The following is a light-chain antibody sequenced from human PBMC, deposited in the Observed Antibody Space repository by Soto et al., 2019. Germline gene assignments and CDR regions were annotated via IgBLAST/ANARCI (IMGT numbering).Light chain of an antibody. CDR1: QGISSY. CDR3: QQYYSYLRT. CDR2: AAS. V-gene: IGKV1-8*01. J-gene: IGKJ1*01. Sequence: AIRMTQSPSSLSASTGDRVTITCRASQGISSYLAWYQQKPGKAPKLLIYAASTLQSGVPSRFSGSGSGTDFTLTISCLQSEDFATHYCQQYYSYLRTFGQGTKVEIK.